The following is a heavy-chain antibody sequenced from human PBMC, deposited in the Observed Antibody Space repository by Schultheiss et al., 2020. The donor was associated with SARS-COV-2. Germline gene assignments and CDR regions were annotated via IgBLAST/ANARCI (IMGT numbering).Heavy chain of an antibody. V-gene: IGHV5-51*01. CDR1: GYRFTSNW. J-gene: IGHJ2*01. CDR3: ARLQDWYFDL. CDR2: IYPGDSDT. Sequence: GESLKISCKGSGYRFTSNWIGWMRQMPGKGLEWMGLIYPGDSDTRYSPSFRGQVTISADKSISTAYLQWSSLKASDTAMYYCARLQDWYFDLWGRGTLVTVSS.